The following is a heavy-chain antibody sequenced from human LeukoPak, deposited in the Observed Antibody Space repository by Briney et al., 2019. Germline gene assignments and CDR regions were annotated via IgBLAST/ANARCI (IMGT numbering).Heavy chain of an antibody. D-gene: IGHD6-19*01. CDR1: GFTFSSYA. CDR2: ISGSGGST. CDR3: ARDGVAVGGTGGDY. Sequence: GGSLRLSCAASGFTFSSYAVSWVRQAPGKGLEWVSAISGSGGSTYYADSVKGRFTFSRDNSKNTLYLQMNSLRAGDTAVYYCARDGVAVGGTGGDYWGQGTLVTVSS. J-gene: IGHJ4*02. V-gene: IGHV3-23*01.